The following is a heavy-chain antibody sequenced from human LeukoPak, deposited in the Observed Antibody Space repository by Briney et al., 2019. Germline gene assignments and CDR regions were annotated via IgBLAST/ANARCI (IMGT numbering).Heavy chain of an antibody. J-gene: IGHJ3*02. V-gene: IGHV3-21*04. CDR1: GFTFSSYS. Sequence: GGSLRLSCAASGFTFSSYSMNWVRQAPGKGLEWVSSISSSSSYIYYADSVKGRFTISRDNAKNPLYLQMNSLRAEDTAVYYCARGRNYYDSSGYYSVAFDIWGQGTMVTVSS. CDR2: ISSSSSYI. CDR3: ARGRNYYDSSGYYSVAFDI. D-gene: IGHD3-22*01.